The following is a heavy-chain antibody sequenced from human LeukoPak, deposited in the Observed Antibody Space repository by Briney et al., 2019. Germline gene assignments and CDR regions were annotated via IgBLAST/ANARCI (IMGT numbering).Heavy chain of an antibody. J-gene: IGHJ5*02. D-gene: IGHD2-15*01. CDR1: GGTFSSYA. CDR3: ARGDIVVVVAATPKGGSRYNWFDP. Sequence: SVNVSCKASGGTFSSYAISWVRQAPGQGLEWMGGIIPIFGTANYAQKFQGRVTITADESTSTAYMELSSLRSEDTAVYYCARGDIVVVVAATPKGGSRYNWFDPWGQGTLVTVSS. V-gene: IGHV1-69*13. CDR2: IIPIFGTA.